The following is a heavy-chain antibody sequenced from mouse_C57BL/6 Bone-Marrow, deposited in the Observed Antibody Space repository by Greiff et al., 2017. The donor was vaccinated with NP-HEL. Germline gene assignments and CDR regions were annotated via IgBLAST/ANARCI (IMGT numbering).Heavy chain of an antibody. CDR3: ERGTIVTTA. D-gene: IGHD2-5*01. CDR1: GYAFSSYW. V-gene: IGHV1-80*01. Sequence: VQLQQSGAELVKPGASVKISCKASGYAFSSYWMTWVKQRPGQGLEWIGQIYPGDGDTNYNGKFKGKATLTADKSSSTAYLQLSSLTYDDSAVYFGERGTIVTTAWGKGTPVTVAA. J-gene: IGHJ3*02. CDR2: IYPGDGDT.